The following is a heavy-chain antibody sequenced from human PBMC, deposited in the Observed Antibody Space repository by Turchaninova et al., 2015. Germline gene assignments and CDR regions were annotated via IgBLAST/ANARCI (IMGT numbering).Heavy chain of an antibody. CDR3: ARIGFSRGWYVDS. J-gene: IGHJ4*02. V-gene: IGHV2-70*04. CDR2: IDWDDDK. Sequence: QVTLTESGPALVKPTQTLTLTCTFSGFSPSTSGMRVSWIRQPPGKALEWLARIDWDDDKFYRTSLRTRLTIFKETSKNQVVLTMTNMDPVDTATYYCARIGFSRGWYVDSWGQGTLVTVSS. D-gene: IGHD6-19*01. CDR1: GFSPSTSGMR.